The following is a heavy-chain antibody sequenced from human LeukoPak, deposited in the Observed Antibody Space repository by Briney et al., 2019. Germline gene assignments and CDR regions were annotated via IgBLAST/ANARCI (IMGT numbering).Heavy chain of an antibody. Sequence: GGSLRLSCAASGFIFNYYAMNWVRQAPGKGLEWVSAISGGCRSTYYADSVKGRFTISRDNSKNTLYLQMNSLRAEDTAVYFCAKGLEPGAFDIWGQGTRVTVSS. CDR1: GFIFNYYA. J-gene: IGHJ3*02. V-gene: IGHV3-23*01. D-gene: IGHD1-1*01. CDR3: AKGLEPGAFDI. CDR2: ISGGCRST.